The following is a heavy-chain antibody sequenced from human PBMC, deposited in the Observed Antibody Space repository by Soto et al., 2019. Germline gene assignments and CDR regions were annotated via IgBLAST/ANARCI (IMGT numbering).Heavy chain of an antibody. CDR3: ARGEYVYGANKYINWFDS. CDR2: INAGNGDT. CDR1: GYTFINYV. V-gene: IGHV1-3*01. D-gene: IGHD3-16*01. Sequence: ASVKVSCKASGYTFINYVIHWVRQAPGQGLEWMGWINAGNGDTKYSQKLQGRVTIRRDTSAGTVYMELSSLRSEDTAVYNCARGEYVYGANKYINWFDSWGQGTLVTVSS. J-gene: IGHJ5*01.